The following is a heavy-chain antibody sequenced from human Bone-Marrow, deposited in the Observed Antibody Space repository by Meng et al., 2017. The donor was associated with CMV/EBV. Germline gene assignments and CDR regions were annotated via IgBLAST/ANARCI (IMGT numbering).Heavy chain of an antibody. V-gene: IGHV3-53*01. Sequence: GESLKISCAASGFTFSDHYMDWVRQAPGKGLEWVSVIYSGGSTYYADSVKGRFTISRDNSKNTLYLQMNSLRAEDTAVYYCARGPLGYYYGMDVWGQGTTVTVSS. J-gene: IGHJ6*02. CDR3: ARGPLGYYYGMDV. CDR1: GFTFSDHY. CDR2: IYSGGST.